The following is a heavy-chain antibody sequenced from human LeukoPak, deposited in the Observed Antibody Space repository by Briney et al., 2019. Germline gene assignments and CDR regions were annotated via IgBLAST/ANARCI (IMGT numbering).Heavy chain of an antibody. J-gene: IGHJ6*02. D-gene: IGHD6-19*01. V-gene: IGHV3-21*01. CDR3: ARGAAVATYYYYGMDV. Sequence: GGSLRLSCEASGFTFSSYNMNWVRQAPGKGLEWVSSISSSSSYIYYADSVKGRFTISRDNAKNSLYLQMNSLRAEDTAVYYCARGAAVATYYYYGMDVWGQGTTVTVSS. CDR2: ISSSSSYI. CDR1: GFTFSSYN.